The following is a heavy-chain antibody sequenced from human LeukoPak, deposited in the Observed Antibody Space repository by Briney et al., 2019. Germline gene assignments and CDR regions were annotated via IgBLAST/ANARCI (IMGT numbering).Heavy chain of an antibody. CDR1: GFTFSNYW. V-gene: IGHV3-30*18. D-gene: IGHD6-13*01. Sequence: GGSLRLSCAASGFTFSNYWMTWVRQAPGKGLEWVAVISYDGSNKYYADSVKGRFTISRDNSKNTLYLQMNSLRAEDTAVYYCAKDRGSSSWYTFDPWGQGTLVTVSS. CDR3: AKDRGSSSWYTFDP. CDR2: ISYDGSNK. J-gene: IGHJ5*02.